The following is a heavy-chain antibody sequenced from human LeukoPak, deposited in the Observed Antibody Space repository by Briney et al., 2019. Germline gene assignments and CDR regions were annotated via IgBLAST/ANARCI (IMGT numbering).Heavy chain of an antibody. J-gene: IGHJ4*02. CDR1: GGSISSSSYY. CDR2: IYYSGST. Sequence: SETLSLTCTVSGGSISSSSYYWGWIRQPPGKGLEWIGSIYYSGSTNYNPSLKSRVTISVDTSKKQFSLKLRTATAADTAVYYCARIEDVTRGYNHAYYFDYWGQGTLVTVSS. D-gene: IGHD5-18*01. CDR3: ARIEDVTRGYNHAYYFDY. V-gene: IGHV4-39*07.